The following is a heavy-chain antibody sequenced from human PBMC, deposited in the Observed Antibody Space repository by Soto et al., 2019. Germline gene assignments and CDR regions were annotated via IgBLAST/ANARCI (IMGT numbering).Heavy chain of an antibody. V-gene: IGHV1-3*01. Sequence: GASVKVSCKASRYTFTSYGISWVRQAPGQRLEWMGWINAGNGNTKYSQKFQGRVTITRDTSASTAYMELSSLRSEDTAVYYCARDRSVAVAGPGWFDPWGQGTLVTVSS. D-gene: IGHD6-19*01. J-gene: IGHJ5*02. CDR3: ARDRSVAVAGPGWFDP. CDR1: RYTFTSYG. CDR2: INAGNGNT.